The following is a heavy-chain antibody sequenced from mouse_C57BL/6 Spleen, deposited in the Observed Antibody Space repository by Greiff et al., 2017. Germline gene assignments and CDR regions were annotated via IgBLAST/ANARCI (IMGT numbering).Heavy chain of an antibody. J-gene: IGHJ2*01. D-gene: IGHD1-1*01. CDR3: ARAFYDNDRNYYYDY. V-gene: IGHV1-64*01. Sequence: QVQLQQPGAELVKPGASVKLSCKASGYTFTSYWMHWVKQRPGQGLEWIGMFHPNSGSTNYNEKFKSKATLTVDKSSSTAYMQLSSLASAHSTVYYCARAFYDNDRNYYYDYWGQGTTLTVSS. CDR2: FHPNSGST. CDR1: GYTFTSYW.